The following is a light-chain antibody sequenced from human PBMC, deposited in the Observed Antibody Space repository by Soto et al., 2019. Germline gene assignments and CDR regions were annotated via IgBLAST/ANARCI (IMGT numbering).Light chain of an antibody. V-gene: IGKV3-20*01. CDR3: QHYGSLPRPWT. CDR2: GAS. Sequence: VLTQSPDTLSLSPGERATLSCRASQSVSSSFLSWYQQKPGQAPRLLIYGASSRATGISERFSGSGSGTDFTPTIARLEPEDFAVYYCQHYGSLPRPWTFGQGTKVDIK. CDR1: QSVSSSF. J-gene: IGKJ1*01.